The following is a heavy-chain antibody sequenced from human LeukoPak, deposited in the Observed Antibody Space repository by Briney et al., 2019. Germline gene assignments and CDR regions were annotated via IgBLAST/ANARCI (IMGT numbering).Heavy chain of an antibody. J-gene: IGHJ4*02. D-gene: IGHD4-17*01. CDR3: ARDLFTVTTSRDY. CDR1: GFTFRYYW. V-gene: IGHV3-74*01. Sequence: GGSLILSCGASGFTFRYYWMHWVRQPPGKGLEWVSRINIDGTTTDYADSVKGRFTISRDNYKDTLYLQMNSLRPEDTAVYYCARDLFTVTTSRDYWGQGALVTVSS. CDR2: INIDGTTT.